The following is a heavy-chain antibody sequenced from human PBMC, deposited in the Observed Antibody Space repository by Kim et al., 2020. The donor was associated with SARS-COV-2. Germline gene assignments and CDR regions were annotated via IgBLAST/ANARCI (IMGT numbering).Heavy chain of an antibody. CDR3: ARWGLYCSGGSCRDY. V-gene: IGHV4-59*01. Sequence: PPLQSRVTNSVDTSKNQFSLKLSSVTAEDTAVYYCARWGLYCSGGSCRDYWGQGTLVTVSS. J-gene: IGHJ4*02. D-gene: IGHD2-15*01.